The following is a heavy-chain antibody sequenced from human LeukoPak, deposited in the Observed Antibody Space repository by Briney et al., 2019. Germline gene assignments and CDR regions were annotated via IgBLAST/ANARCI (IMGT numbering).Heavy chain of an antibody. CDR2: ISGSGGST. D-gene: IGHD6-13*01. CDR1: GFTFSSYA. J-gene: IGHJ4*02. CDR3: AKGRIVKWQLANYYFDY. Sequence: GGSLRLSCAASGFTFSSYAMSWVRQAPGKGLEWVSAISGSGGSTYYADSVKGRFTISRDNSKNTLYLQMNSLRAEDTAVYYCAKGRIVKWQLANYYFDYWGQGTLVTVSS. V-gene: IGHV3-23*01.